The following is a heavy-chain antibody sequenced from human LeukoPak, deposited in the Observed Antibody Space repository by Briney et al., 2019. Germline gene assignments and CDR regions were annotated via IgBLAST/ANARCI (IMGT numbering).Heavy chain of an antibody. CDR3: TTLGYHLDS. J-gene: IGHJ4*02. CDR1: GFPFSAYE. D-gene: IGHD3-22*01. V-gene: IGHV3-48*03. CDR2: SSGSDTTT. Sequence: PGGSLRLSCAATGFPFSAYEMNWVRQAPGQGLEWVAYSSGSDTTTYYADSVKGRFVISRDNARSSLYLQMTSLRAEDTALYYCTTLGYHLDSWGQGTLVTVSS.